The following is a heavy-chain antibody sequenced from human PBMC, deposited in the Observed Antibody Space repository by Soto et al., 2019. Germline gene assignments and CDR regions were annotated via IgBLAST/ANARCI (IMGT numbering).Heavy chain of an antibody. CDR3: ARGKVETIFGVYYYYYYMDV. CDR1: GYTFTSYG. V-gene: IGHV1-18*01. J-gene: IGHJ6*03. Sequence: ASVKVSCKASGYTFTSYGISWVRQAPGQGLEWMGWISAYNGNTNYAQKLQGRVTMTTDTSTSTAYMELRSLRSDDTAVYYCARGKVETIFGVYYYYYYMDVWGKGPTVTVSS. D-gene: IGHD3-3*01. CDR2: ISAYNGNT.